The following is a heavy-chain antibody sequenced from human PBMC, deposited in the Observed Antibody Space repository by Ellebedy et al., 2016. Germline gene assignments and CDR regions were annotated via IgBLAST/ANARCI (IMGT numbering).Heavy chain of an antibody. V-gene: IGHV3-23*01. Sequence: GESLKISXAASGFTLSSYVMSWVRQAPGKGLKWVSASSGSGGDTYYADSVKGRFTISRDNSKNTLYLQMNSLRAEDTAVYYCAKETRGIAAAGTDYWGQGTLVTVSS. D-gene: IGHD6-13*01. CDR3: AKETRGIAAAGTDY. CDR2: SSGSGGDT. J-gene: IGHJ4*02. CDR1: GFTLSSYV.